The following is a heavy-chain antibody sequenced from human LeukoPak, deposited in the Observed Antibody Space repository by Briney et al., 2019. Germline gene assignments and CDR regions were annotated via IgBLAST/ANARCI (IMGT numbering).Heavy chain of an antibody. Sequence: SETLSLTCSVSGGSISSCYWSWIRQPPGKGLEWIGYIYYSGSTNYNPSLKSRVTISVDTSKNQFSLKLSSVTAADAAVYYCARHAPMTTYDYWGQGTLVTVSS. V-gene: IGHV4-59*08. CDR3: ARHAPMTTYDY. J-gene: IGHJ4*02. CDR1: GGSISSCY. D-gene: IGHD4-11*01. CDR2: IYYSGST.